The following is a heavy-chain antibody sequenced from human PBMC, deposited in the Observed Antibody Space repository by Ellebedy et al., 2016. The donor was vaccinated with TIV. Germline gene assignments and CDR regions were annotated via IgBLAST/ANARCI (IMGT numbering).Heavy chain of an antibody. CDR3: ARGSFAPDY. D-gene: IGHD2-15*01. V-gene: IGHV3-23*01. Sequence: GESLKISSAASGFTITAHGMTWVRQAPGKGLEWVSSLTFDGKNTFYANSVKGRFTISRDSSKNTLYLQLNRLTPEDTALYYCARGSFAPDYWGRGTLVTVSS. CDR1: GFTITAHG. CDR2: LTFDGKNT. J-gene: IGHJ4*02.